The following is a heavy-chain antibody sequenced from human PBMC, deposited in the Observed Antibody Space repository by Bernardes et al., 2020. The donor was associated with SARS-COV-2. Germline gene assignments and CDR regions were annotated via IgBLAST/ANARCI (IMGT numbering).Heavy chain of an antibody. CDR1: GGSMRDYY. CDR3: ARYRARASWFDP. J-gene: IGHJ5*02. CDR2: IYYIGST. V-gene: IGHV4-59*01. Sequence: SETLSLTCTVSGGSMRDYYWNWIRQPPGQGLEWIGYIYYIGSTNYNPPFKSRVTISVDTSKNQFSLKLRSVTAADTAIYYCARYRARASWFDPWGQGTLVTVSS.